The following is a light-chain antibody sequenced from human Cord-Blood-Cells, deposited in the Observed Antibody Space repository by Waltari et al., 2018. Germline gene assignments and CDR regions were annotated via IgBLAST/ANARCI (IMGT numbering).Light chain of an antibody. J-gene: IGLJ3*02. CDR2: RNN. CDR3: AAWDDSLSGYV. V-gene: IGLV1-47*01. Sequence: QSVLTQPPSASGTPGQRVTISCSGSSSNIGRTYVHWYQQLPGTAPKLLIYRNNQRPSGVPDRFSGSKPGTSASLAISGLRSEDEADYYCAAWDDSLSGYVFGGGTKLTVL. CDR1: SSNIGRTY.